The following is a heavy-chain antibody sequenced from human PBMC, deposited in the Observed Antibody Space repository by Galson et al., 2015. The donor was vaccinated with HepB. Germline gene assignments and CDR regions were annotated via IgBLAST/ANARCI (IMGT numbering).Heavy chain of an antibody. CDR3: ARLLAAKGYCSSTSCYYYYGMDV. CDR2: MNPNSGNT. J-gene: IGHJ6*02. D-gene: IGHD2-2*01. CDR1: GYTFTSYD. Sequence: SVKVSCKASGYTFTSYDINWVRQATGQGLEWMGWMNPNSGNTGYAQKFQGRVTMTRNTSISTAYMELSSLRSEDTAVFYCARLLAAKGYCSSTSCYYYYGMDVWGQGTTVTVSS. V-gene: IGHV1-8*01.